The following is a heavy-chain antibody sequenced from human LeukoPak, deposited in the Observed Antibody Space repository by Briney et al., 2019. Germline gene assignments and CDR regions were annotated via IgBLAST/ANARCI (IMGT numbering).Heavy chain of an antibody. V-gene: IGHV3-64*01. D-gene: IGHD4-17*01. J-gene: IGHJ6*02. CDR3: ARDHDYGDYYYGMDV. CDR1: GFTFSSYP. CDR2: ISSNGGST. Sequence: GGSLRLSCAASGFTFSSYPMHWVRQAPGKGLEYVSAISSNGGSTYYANSVKGRSTISRDNSKNTLYLQMGSLRAEDMAVYYCARDHDYGDYYYGMDVWGQGTTVTVSS.